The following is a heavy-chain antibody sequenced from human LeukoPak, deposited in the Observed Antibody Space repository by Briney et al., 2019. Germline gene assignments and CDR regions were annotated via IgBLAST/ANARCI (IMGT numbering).Heavy chain of an antibody. CDR3: ARGSGLLWFGGYYFDY. V-gene: IGHV4-39*07. Sequence: SETLSLTCTVSGGSISSSSYYWGWIRQPPGKGLEWIGSIYYSGSTYYNPSLKSRVTISVDTSKNQFSLKLSSVTAADTAVYYCARGSGLLWFGGYYFDYWGQGTLVTVSS. CDR1: GGSISSSSYY. CDR2: IYYSGST. D-gene: IGHD3-10*01. J-gene: IGHJ4*02.